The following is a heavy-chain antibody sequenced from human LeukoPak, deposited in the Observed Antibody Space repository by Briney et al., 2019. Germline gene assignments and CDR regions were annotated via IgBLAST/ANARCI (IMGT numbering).Heavy chain of an antibody. J-gene: IGHJ5*02. CDR2: INHSGST. D-gene: IGHD2-21*01. Sequence: PSETLSLTCAVYGGSFSGYYWSWIRQPPGKGLEWIGEINHSGSTNYNPSLKSRVTISVDTSKNQLSLKLSSVTAAYTAVYYCARDCDWFDPWGQGTLVTVSS. CDR1: GGSFSGYY. V-gene: IGHV4-34*01. CDR3: ARDCDWFDP.